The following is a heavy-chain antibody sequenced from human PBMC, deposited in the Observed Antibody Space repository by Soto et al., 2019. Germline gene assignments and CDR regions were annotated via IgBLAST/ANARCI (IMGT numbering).Heavy chain of an antibody. CDR2: ISAYNTNT. CDR1: GYTFTSYH. J-gene: IGHJ4*02. CDR3: ARDTPPTDY. Sequence: QVQLVQSGAEVKKPGASVKVSCKTSGYTFTSYHISWVRQAPGQGLEWMGWISAYNTNTNYAQKFQGRVTMTTDTLSRTAYMELRSLRSDDRAVYYCARDTPPTDYWAQGTLVTVSS. V-gene: IGHV1-18*01.